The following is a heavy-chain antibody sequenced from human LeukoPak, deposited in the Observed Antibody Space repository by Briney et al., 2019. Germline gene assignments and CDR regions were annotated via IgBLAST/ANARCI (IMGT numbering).Heavy chain of an antibody. V-gene: IGHV3-53*01. J-gene: IGHJ4*02. CDR2: IYSGGST. CDR1: GGSISSGGYS. Sequence: LSLTCAVSGGSISSGGYSWSWIRQPPGKGLEWVSVIYSGGSTYYADSVKGRFTISRDNSKNTLFLQMNSLRAEDTAVYYCARDDGGDYGLDYWGQGTLVTVSS. CDR3: ARDDGGDYGLDY. D-gene: IGHD4/OR15-4a*01.